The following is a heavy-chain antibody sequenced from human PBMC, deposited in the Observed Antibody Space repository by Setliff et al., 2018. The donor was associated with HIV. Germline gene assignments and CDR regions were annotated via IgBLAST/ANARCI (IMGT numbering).Heavy chain of an antibody. CDR3: ARARRMALHPGPGGYSSSSVGLDY. V-gene: IGHV1-69*10. Sequence: SVKVSCKASGGTFSSYAISWVRQAPGQGLEWMGVIIPMHGIPNSAQKFQGRVTSTTDESTSTAYMELSSLRSEDTAVYYCARARRMALHPGPGGYSSSSVGLDYWGQGTLVTVSS. CDR2: IIPMHGIP. CDR1: GGTFSSYA. J-gene: IGHJ4*02. D-gene: IGHD6-6*01.